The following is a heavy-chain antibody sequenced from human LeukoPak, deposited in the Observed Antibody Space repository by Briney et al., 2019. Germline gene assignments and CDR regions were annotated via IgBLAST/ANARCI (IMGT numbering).Heavy chain of an antibody. CDR3: ARGHEDLQH. CDR2: TYYKSKWYN. J-gene: IGHJ1*01. CDR1: GDSVSSSAA. V-gene: IGHV6-1*01. Sequence: SQTLSLTCAISGDSVSSSAAWNWIRQSPSRGLEWLGRTYYKSKWYNNYAVSVKSRITIKSDTSKNQFSLQLNSVTPEDTAVYYCARGHEDLQHWGQGTLVTVSS.